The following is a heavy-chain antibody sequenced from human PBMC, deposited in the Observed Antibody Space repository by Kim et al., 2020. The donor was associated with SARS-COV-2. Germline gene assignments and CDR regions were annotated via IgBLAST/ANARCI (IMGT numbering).Heavy chain of an antibody. V-gene: IGHV1-18*01. CDR3: ARDSGRTTYYYDSSGWSFDI. CDR2: ISAYNGNT. J-gene: IGHJ3*02. D-gene: IGHD3-22*01. Sequence: ASVKVSCKASGYTFTSYGISWVRQAPGQGLEWMGWISAYNGNTNYAQKLQGRVTMTTDTSTSTAYMELRSLRSDDTAVYYCARDSGRTTYYYDSSGWSFDIWGQGTMVTVSS. CDR1: GYTFTSYG.